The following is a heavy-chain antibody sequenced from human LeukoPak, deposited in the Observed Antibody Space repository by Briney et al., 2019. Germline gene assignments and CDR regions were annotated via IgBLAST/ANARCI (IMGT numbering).Heavy chain of an antibody. CDR3: AREIVVVPAAMKGIYYYGMDV. D-gene: IGHD2-2*01. Sequence: GGSLRLSCAASGFSFSDYYMSWIRQAPGKGLEWVSYISSSGSTIYYADSMEGRFTISRDNAKNSLYLQMNSLRAEDTAVYYCAREIVVVPAAMKGIYYYGMDVWGQGTTVTVSS. CDR2: ISSSGSTI. J-gene: IGHJ6*02. V-gene: IGHV3-11*01. CDR1: GFSFSDYY.